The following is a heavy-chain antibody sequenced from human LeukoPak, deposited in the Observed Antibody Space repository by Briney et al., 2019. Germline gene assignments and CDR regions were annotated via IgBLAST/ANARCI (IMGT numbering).Heavy chain of an antibody. D-gene: IGHD2-2*01. Sequence: GGSLRLSCEASGFTFSNYEMNWVRQAPGKGLEWISYITTTGDRIQYADSVKGRFTISRDNAKDSLYLEMNSLRAEDTGVYFCARDTKDYWGQGTLVVVSS. CDR3: ARDTKDY. CDR2: ITTTGDRI. CDR1: GFTFSNYE. V-gene: IGHV3-48*03. J-gene: IGHJ4*02.